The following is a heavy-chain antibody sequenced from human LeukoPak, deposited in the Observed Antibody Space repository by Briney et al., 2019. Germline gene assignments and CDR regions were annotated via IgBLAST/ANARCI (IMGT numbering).Heavy chain of an antibody. Sequence: GASVKVSFKASGYTFTSYGISWVRQAPGQGLEWMGWISAYNGNTNYAQKLQGRVTMTTDTSTSTAYMELRSLRSDDTAVYYCAREGGPYYYDSSGYDAFDIWGQGTMVTVSS. CDR3: AREGGPYYYDSSGYDAFDI. D-gene: IGHD3-22*01. CDR1: GYTFTSYG. V-gene: IGHV1-18*01. J-gene: IGHJ3*02. CDR2: ISAYNGNT.